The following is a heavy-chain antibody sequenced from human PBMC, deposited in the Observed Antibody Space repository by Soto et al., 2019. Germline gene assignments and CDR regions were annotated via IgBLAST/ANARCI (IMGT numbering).Heavy chain of an antibody. J-gene: IGHJ5*02. CDR3: ARAGSSSFS. Sequence: GGALRLSCAASGFTLSRYSMHWVRQAPGKGLEGVSYISSSSSTIYYADSVKGRFTISRDNAKNSLYLQMNSLRAEDTAVYYCARAGSSSFSWGQGTLVTVSS. D-gene: IGHD6-6*01. CDR2: ISSSSSTI. V-gene: IGHV3-48*01. CDR1: GFTLSRYS.